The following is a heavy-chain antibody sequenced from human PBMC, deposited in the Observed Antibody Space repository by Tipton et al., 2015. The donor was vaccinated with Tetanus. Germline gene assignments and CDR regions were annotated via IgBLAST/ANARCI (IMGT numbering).Heavy chain of an antibody. CDR2: ISGGRLTP. D-gene: IGHD5-18*01. CDR1: GFTFKSYT. Sequence: SLRLSCAASGFTFKSYTMNWVRQAPGNGLEWVAAISGGRLTPYYADSVKGRFTISRDNSKDILFLQMDSLRVEDTAVYYCARGTGKYRAGDYWGQGTRVTVSS. CDR3: ARGTGKYRAGDY. V-gene: IGHV3-23*01. J-gene: IGHJ4*02.